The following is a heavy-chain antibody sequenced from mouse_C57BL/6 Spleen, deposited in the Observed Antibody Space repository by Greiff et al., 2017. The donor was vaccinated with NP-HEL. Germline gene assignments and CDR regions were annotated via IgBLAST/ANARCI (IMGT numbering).Heavy chain of an antibody. CDR3: ARVYHAMDY. CDR1: GYTFTDYY. V-gene: IGHV1-26*01. CDR2: INPNNGGT. Sequence: EVQLQQSGPELVKPGASVKISCKASGYTFTDYYMNWVKQSHGKSLEWIGDINPNNGGTSYNQKFKGKATLTVDKSSSTAYMELRSLTSEDSAFYYCARVYHAMDYWGQGTSVTVSS. J-gene: IGHJ4*01.